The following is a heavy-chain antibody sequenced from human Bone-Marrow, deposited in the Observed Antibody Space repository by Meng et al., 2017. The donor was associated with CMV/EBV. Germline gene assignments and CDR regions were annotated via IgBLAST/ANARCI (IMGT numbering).Heavy chain of an antibody. CDR1: GFTFSSYT. V-gene: IGHV3-21*01. CDR2: ISGGSVYM. Sequence: CAASGFTFSSYTLNWVRQAPGEGLEWVSSISGGSVYMYYADSVKGRFTISRDNAKNSLYLQMSSLSAEDTAVYYCAIGYNYGYRYLDYWGQGTLVTVSS. CDR3: AIGYNYGYRYLDY. D-gene: IGHD5-18*01. J-gene: IGHJ4*02.